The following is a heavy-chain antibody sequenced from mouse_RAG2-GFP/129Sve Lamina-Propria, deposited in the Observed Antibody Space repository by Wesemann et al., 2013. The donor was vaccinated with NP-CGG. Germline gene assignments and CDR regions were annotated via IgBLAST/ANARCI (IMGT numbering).Heavy chain of an antibody. V-gene: IGHV5-9*01. CDR2: ISSGGGNT. Sequence: VVLVESGGGLVKPGGSLKLSCAASGFTFSSYTMSWVRQPPAKRLEWVATISSGGGNTYYPDSVKGRFTISRDNARNTLYLQMSSLRSEDTAMYYCARRAYGANWYFDVWGAGTTVTVSS. J-gene: IGHJ1*01. CDR3: ARRAYGANWYFDV. D-gene: IGHD1-1*02. CDR1: GFTFSSYT.